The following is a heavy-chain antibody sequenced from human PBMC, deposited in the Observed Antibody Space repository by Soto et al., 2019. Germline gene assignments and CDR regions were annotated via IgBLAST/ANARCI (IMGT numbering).Heavy chain of an antibody. Sequence: PSETLSLTCTVSGGSVSSGSYYWSWIRQPPGKGLEWIGYIYYSGSTNYNPSLKSRVTISVDTSKNQFSLKLSSVTAADTAVYYCARGHDILTGYIYYFDYWGQGTLVTVYS. CDR1: GGSVSSGSYY. D-gene: IGHD3-9*01. CDR2: IYYSGST. V-gene: IGHV4-61*01. J-gene: IGHJ4*02. CDR3: ARGHDILTGYIYYFDY.